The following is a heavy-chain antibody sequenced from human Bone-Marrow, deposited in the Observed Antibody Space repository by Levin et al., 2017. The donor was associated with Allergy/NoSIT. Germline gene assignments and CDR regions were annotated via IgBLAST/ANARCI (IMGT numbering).Heavy chain of an antibody. Sequence: SVKVSCKASGGTFSSYTISWVRQAPGQGLEWMGRIIPILGIANYAQKFQGRVTITADKSTSTAYMELSSLRSEDTAVYYCARDGAGSSAYYYYGMDVWGQGTTVTVSS. V-gene: IGHV1-69*04. D-gene: IGHD6-6*01. CDR1: GGTFSSYT. CDR3: ARDGAGSSAYYYYGMDV. CDR2: IIPILGIA. J-gene: IGHJ6*02.